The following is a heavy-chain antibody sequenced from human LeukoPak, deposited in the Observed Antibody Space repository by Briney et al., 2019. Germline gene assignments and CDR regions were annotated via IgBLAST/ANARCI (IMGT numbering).Heavy chain of an antibody. CDR2: IYTSGST. CDR3: ARDRRRMVAQNWFDP. CDR1: GGSISRYY. J-gene: IGHJ5*02. Sequence: KPSETLSLPCTVTGGSISRYYWSWIRQPAGKGLEWIGRIYTSGSTNYNPSLTSRVTMSVDTSKNQFSLKLSSVTAADTAVYYCARDRRRMVAQNWFDPWGQGTLVTVSS. V-gene: IGHV4-4*07. D-gene: IGHD4/OR15-4a*01.